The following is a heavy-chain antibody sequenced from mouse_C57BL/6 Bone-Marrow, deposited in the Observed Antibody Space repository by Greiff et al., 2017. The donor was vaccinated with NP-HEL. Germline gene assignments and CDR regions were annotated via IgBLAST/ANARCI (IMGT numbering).Heavy chain of an antibody. CDR1: GFTFSDYY. D-gene: IGHD2-4*01. Sequence: EVQLVESEGGLVQPGSSMKLSCTASGFTFSDYYMAWVRQVPEKGLEWVANINYDGSSTYYLDSLKSRFIISRDNAKNILYLQMSSLKSEDTATYYCARDPIYYDYDYWYFDVWGTGTTVTVSS. V-gene: IGHV5-16*01. CDR2: INYDGSST. J-gene: IGHJ1*03. CDR3: ARDPIYYDYDYWYFDV.